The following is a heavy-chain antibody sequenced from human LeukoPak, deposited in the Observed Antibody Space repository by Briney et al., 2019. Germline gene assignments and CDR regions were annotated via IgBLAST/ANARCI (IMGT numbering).Heavy chain of an antibody. CDR3: TTDYNSRNHLDAFDI. V-gene: IGHV3-49*04. CDR1: GFTFSSYW. CDR2: IRVKAYGGTT. J-gene: IGHJ3*02. Sequence: GGSLRLSCAASGFTFSSYWMSWVRQAPGKGPEWVGFIRVKAYGGTTEYAASVKGRFTISRDDSKSIAYLQMNSLKTEDTAVYYCTTDYNSRNHLDAFDIWGRGTLVTVSS. D-gene: IGHD1-14*01.